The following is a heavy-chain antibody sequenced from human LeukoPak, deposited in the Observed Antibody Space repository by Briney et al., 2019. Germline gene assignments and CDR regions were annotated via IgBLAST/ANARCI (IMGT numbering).Heavy chain of an antibody. V-gene: IGHV3-9*03. Sequence: GGTLRLSCAASGFTFDDYAMHWVRQAPGKGLEWVSGISWNSGSIGYADSVKGRFTISRDNAKNSLYLQMNSLRAEDMALYYCAKDTQYDFWSGYWDYWGQGTLVTVSS. J-gene: IGHJ4*02. D-gene: IGHD3-3*01. CDR2: ISWNSGSI. CDR1: GFTFDDYA. CDR3: AKDTQYDFWSGYWDY.